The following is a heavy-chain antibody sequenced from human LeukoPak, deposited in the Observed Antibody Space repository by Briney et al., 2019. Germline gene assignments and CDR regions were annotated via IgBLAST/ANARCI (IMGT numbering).Heavy chain of an antibody. CDR2: INSDGSST. V-gene: IGHV3-74*01. Sequence: GGSLRLSCAASGFTFSSYWMHWVRQAPGKGLVWVSPINSDGSSTSYADSVKGRFTISRDNAKNTLYLQMNSLRAEDTAVYYCARGGVVGAASFDYWGQVTLVTVSS. CDR1: GFTFSSYW. D-gene: IGHD1-26*01. J-gene: IGHJ4*02. CDR3: ARGGVVGAASFDY.